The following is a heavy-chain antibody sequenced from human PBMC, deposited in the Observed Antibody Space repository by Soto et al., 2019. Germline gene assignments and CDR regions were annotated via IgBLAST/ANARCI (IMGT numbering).Heavy chain of an antibody. CDR3: ARVRDLRYFEWPPDGMDV. V-gene: IGHV4-59*01. CDR1: GGSISSYY. J-gene: IGHJ6*02. CDR2: IYYSGST. D-gene: IGHD3-9*01. Sequence: SETLSLTCTVSGGSISSYYWSWIRQPPGKGLEWIGYIYYSGSTNYNPSLKSRATISVDTSKNQFSLKLSSVTAADTAVYYCARVRDLRYFEWPPDGMDVWGQGTKVTVSS.